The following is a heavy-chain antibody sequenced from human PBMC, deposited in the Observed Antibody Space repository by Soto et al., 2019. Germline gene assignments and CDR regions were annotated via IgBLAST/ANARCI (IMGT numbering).Heavy chain of an antibody. V-gene: IGHV3-74*01. CDR1: GFTFSMYW. Sequence: GGSLRPSCPASGFTFSMYWMHWVRQVPGKGPEWVSRINDDGSSTNYADSVKGRFTISRDNAKNTLYLQMNDLRAEDTAVYYCTRGPRSTSTGTGAFWGQGTLVTVSS. D-gene: IGHD1-1*01. CDR2: INDDGSST. CDR3: TRGPRSTSTGTGAF. J-gene: IGHJ4*02.